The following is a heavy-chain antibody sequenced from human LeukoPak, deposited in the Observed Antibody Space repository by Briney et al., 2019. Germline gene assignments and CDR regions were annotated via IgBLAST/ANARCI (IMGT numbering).Heavy chain of an antibody. CDR1: GYSISSGYY. D-gene: IGHD2-21*02. CDR3: ASSVTRPYFDY. CDR2: IYHSGST. V-gene: IGHV4-38-2*01. J-gene: IGHJ4*02. Sequence: SETLSLTCAVSGYSISSGYYWGWIRQPPGKGLEWIGSIYHSGSTYYNPSLKSRVTISVDTSKNQLSLKLSSVTAADTAVYYCASSVTRPYFDYWGQGTLVTVSS.